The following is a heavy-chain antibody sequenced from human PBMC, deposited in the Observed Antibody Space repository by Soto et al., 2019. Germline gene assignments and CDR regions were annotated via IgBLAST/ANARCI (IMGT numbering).Heavy chain of an antibody. V-gene: IGHV4-59*01. J-gene: IGHJ3*01. Sequence: KPSETLSLTCTVSSGSINENYYWNWIRQSPGKGLEWIGYVFHTGTTHYNPSLESRVTLSISTSKNQFSLTLTSVAASDTAIYYCARAQLSHTLRNFDVWGPGTMVTVSS. CDR3: ARAQLSHTLRNFDV. CDR2: VFHTGTT. D-gene: IGHD1-1*01. CDR1: SGSINENYY.